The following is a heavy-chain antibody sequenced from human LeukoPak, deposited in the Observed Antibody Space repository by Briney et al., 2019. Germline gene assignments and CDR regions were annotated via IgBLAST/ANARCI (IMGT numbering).Heavy chain of an antibody. J-gene: IGHJ4*02. CDR3: ARDSPVLMVYANYFDY. V-gene: IGHV7-4-1*02. CDR1: GYTFTTYG. CDR2: INTKTGNP. D-gene: IGHD2-8*01. Sequence: ASVTVSCKTSGYTFTTYGISWVRQAPGQGLEWMGWINTKTGNPTYAQGFTGRFVFSLDTSVSTAYLQISSLKAEDTAVYYCARDSPVLMVYANYFDYWGQGTLVTVSS.